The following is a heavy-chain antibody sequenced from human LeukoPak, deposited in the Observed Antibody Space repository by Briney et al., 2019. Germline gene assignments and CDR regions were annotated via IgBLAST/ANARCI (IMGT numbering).Heavy chain of an antibody. Sequence: SETLSLTCTVSGGSISSSSYYWGWIRQPPGKGLEWIGSIYYSGSTYYNPSLKSRVTISVDASKNQFSLKLSSVTAADTAVYYCARQGVVGATDFDYWGQGTLVTVSS. CDR2: IYYSGST. CDR3: ARQGVVGATDFDY. V-gene: IGHV4-39*01. CDR1: GGSISSSSYY. D-gene: IGHD1-26*01. J-gene: IGHJ4*02.